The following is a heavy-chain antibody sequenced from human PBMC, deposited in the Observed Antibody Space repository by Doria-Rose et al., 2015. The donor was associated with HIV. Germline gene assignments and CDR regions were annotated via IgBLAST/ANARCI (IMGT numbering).Heavy chain of an antibody. Sequence: KGLEWVAFIRYDGSNKYYADSVKGRFTISRDNSKKTLYLQMNRLTAEDTAVYYCAKTSGSSLDYWGQGTLVTVSS. D-gene: IGHD3-10*01. CDR2: IRYDGSNK. V-gene: IGHV3-30*02. J-gene: IGHJ4*02. CDR3: AKTSGSSLDY.